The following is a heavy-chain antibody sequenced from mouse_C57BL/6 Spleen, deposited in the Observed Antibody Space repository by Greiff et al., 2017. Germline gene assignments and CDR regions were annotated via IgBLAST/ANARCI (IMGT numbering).Heavy chain of an antibody. CDR3: ARPWDGGFDY. CDR1: GYTFTSYW. D-gene: IGHD4-1*01. CDR2: IHPNSGST. J-gene: IGHJ3*01. Sequence: QVQLQQPGAELVKPGASVKLSCKASGYTFTSYWMHWVKQRPGQGLEWIGMIHPNSGSTNYNEKFKSKATLTEDKSSSTAYMQLSSLTSEDSAVYYCARPWDGGFDYWGQGTLVTVSA. V-gene: IGHV1-64*01.